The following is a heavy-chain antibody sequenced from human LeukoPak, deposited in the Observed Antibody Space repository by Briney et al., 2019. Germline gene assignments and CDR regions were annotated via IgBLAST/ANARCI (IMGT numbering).Heavy chain of an antibody. CDR1: GYTLTELS. CDR3: ATALGGSGSYYSWDY. J-gene: IGHJ4*02. CDR2: FDPEDGET. Sequence: ASVKVSCKVSGYTLTELSMHWVRQAPGKGLEWMGDFDPEDGETIYAQKFQGRVTMTEDTSTDTAYMELSSLRSEDTAVYYCATALGGSGSYYSWDYWGQGTLVTVSS. V-gene: IGHV1-24*01. D-gene: IGHD3-10*01.